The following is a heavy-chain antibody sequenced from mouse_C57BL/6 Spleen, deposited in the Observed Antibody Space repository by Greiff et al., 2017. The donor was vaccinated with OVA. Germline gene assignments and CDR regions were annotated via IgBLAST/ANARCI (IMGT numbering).Heavy chain of an antibody. J-gene: IGHJ2*01. CDR2: IDPSDSYT. V-gene: IGHV1-69*01. D-gene: IGHD1-1*01. CDR1: GYTFTSYW. CDR3: ASPLYGSTLDY. Sequence: QVQLQQPGAELVMPGASVKLSCKASGYTFTSYWMHWVKQRPGQGLEWIGEIDPSDSYTNYNQKFKGKSTLTVDKSSRTAYMQLSSLTSEDSAVYYGASPLYGSTLDYWGQGTTLTVSS.